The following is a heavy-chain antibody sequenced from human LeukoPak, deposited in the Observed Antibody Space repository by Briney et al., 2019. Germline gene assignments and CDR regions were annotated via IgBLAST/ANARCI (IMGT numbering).Heavy chain of an antibody. Sequence: PSETLSLTCAVYGGSLSGYYWSWIRQPPGKGLEWIGEINHSGSTNYNPSLKSRVTISVDTSKNQFSLKLSSVTAADTAVYYCARAWNYGWFDPWGQGTLVTVSS. D-gene: IGHD1-7*01. V-gene: IGHV4-34*01. CDR3: ARAWNYGWFDP. CDR2: INHSGST. J-gene: IGHJ5*02. CDR1: GGSLSGYY.